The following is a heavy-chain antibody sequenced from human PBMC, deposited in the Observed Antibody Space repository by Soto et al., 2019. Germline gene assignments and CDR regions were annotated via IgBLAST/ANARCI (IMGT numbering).Heavy chain of an antibody. CDR2: ITPFSGDV. CDR1: GNTFTYRY. CDR3: ASGGAGSGPCTWELPDL. D-gene: IGHD1-26*01. Sequence: QMQLVQSGAEVKRTGSTVTVSCKALGNTFTYRYLHWVRQAHGQALEWMGWITPFSGDVHYAQKFQERVTITRDRSINTAYMRMSSLRPEDTAMYYCASGGAGSGPCTWELPDLWGQGTLVTVSS. J-gene: IGHJ5*02. V-gene: IGHV1-45*02.